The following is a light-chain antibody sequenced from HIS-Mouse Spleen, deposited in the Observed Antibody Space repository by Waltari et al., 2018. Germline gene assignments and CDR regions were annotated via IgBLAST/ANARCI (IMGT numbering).Light chain of an antibody. CDR1: SSNIGSNY. CDR2: GNN. J-gene: IGLJ3*02. CDR3: AAWDDSLSGV. Sequence: QSVLTQPPSASGTPGQRVTISCSGSSSNIGSNYVYWYQQLPGTAPKLLIYGNNQRPSGVPDRFSGSRSGTSASLAISGIRSEDEADYYCAAWDDSLSGVFGGGTKLTVL. V-gene: IGLV1-47*01.